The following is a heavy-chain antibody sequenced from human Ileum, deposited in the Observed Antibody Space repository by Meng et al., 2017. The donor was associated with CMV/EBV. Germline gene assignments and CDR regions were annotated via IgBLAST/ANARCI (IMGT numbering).Heavy chain of an antibody. V-gene: IGHV3-7*01. CDR2: IKADGSDK. J-gene: IGHJ4*02. CDR1: GFTFSTYW. CDR3: QRDRTHWE. Sequence: GGSLRPACVASGFTFSTYWMSWVRQAPGKGLEWVANIKADGSDKYYMDSVKGRFTISRDNAKNRVYLQMNRLRVEDTAVDYCQRDRTHWERGQGTLVTVSS. D-gene: IGHD7-27*01.